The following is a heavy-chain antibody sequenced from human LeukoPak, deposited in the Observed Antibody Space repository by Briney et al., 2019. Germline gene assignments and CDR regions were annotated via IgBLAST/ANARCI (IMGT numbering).Heavy chain of an antibody. Sequence: PGGSLRLSCAASGFTFSSYSMTWVRQAPGKGLEWVSSISSSSSYIYYAGSVKGRFTISRDNAKNSLYLQMNSLRAEDTAVYYCAGDAPSSSWYDPYYYYGMDVWGQGTTVTVSS. CDR3: AGDAPSSSWYDPYYYYGMDV. CDR1: GFTFSSYS. D-gene: IGHD6-13*01. J-gene: IGHJ6*02. V-gene: IGHV3-21*01. CDR2: ISSSSSYI.